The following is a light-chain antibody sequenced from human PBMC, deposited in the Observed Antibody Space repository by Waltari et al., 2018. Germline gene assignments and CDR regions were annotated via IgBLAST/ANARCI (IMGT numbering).Light chain of an antibody. V-gene: IGKV3-20*01. CDR1: QSVSSSY. Sequence: EIVLTQSPRTLSLSPGERATISSRASQSVSSSYLAWYQQKPGQAPRLLIYGASRRATGIPDRFSGSGSGTDFTLTISRLEPEDFAVYYCQQYGSSPPYTFGQGTKLEIK. J-gene: IGKJ2*01. CDR2: GAS. CDR3: QQYGSSPPYT.